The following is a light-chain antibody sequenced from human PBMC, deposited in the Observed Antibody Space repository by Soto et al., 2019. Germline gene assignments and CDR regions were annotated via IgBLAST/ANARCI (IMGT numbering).Light chain of an antibody. Sequence: DIQLTQSPSFLSASVGDRVTITCRASQGISSYLAWYQQKPGKAPKLLIYAASTLQSGVPSRFSGSGSGTEFTITISSLQPEDFATYYCQQLNSPLTFGGGTKVEIK. CDR2: AAS. CDR1: QGISSY. J-gene: IGKJ4*01. CDR3: QQLNSPLT. V-gene: IGKV1-9*01.